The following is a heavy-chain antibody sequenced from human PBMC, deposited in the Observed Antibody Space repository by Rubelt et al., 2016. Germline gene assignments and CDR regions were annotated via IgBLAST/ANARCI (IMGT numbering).Heavy chain of an antibody. D-gene: IGHD6-13*01. Sequence: QVQLVQSGAEVKKPGASVKVSCKASGYTFTSYSMHSVRQAPGQTLEWMGWSHAGNGNTKSSQKFHGRVTITRDTYASTAYMGLSSLRSEGTAVYYCARGLGLGYSSSWFNWFDPWGQGTLVTVSS. J-gene: IGHJ5*02. CDR1: GYTFTSYS. V-gene: IGHV1-3*01. CDR2: SHAGNGNT. CDR3: ARGLGLGYSSSWFNWFDP.